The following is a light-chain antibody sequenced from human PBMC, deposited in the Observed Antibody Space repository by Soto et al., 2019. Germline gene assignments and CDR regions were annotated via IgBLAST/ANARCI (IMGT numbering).Light chain of an antibody. J-gene: IGKJ1*01. Sequence: DIQMTQTPSTLSASVGDRVTITCRASQSISSWLAWYQQKPGKAPKLLIYKASSLESGVPSRFSGSGSGTEFTLTISSLQPDDFATYYCQLYNSYSWTSAQGTKVDIK. CDR3: QLYNSYSWT. CDR2: KAS. V-gene: IGKV1-5*03. CDR1: QSISSW.